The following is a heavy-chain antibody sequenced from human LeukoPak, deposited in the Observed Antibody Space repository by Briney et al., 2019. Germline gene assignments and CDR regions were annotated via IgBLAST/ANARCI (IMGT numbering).Heavy chain of an antibody. Sequence: PSETLSLTCAVYGGSFSGYYWSWIRQPPGKGLEWIGEINHSGSTNYNPSLKSRVTIPVDPSQNQFSLKLGSYSAAGTAGYYCARGSGGQLAHIRFDYWGQGTLVTVSS. V-gene: IGHV4-34*01. CDR3: ARGSGGQLAHIRFDY. J-gene: IGHJ4*02. CDR1: GGSFSGYY. D-gene: IGHD6-6*01. CDR2: INHSGST.